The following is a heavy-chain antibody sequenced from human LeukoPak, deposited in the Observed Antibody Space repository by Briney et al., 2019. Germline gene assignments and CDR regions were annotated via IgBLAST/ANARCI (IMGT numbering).Heavy chain of an antibody. CDR3: ARMGRVLWFGELRGWFDP. CDR2: IYYSGST. D-gene: IGHD3-10*01. V-gene: IGHV4-31*03. Sequence: SQTLSLTCTVSGGSISSGGYYLSWIRQHPGKGLEWIGYIYYSGSTYYNPSLKSRVTISVDTSKNQFSLKLSSVTAADTAVYYCARMGRVLWFGELRGWFDPWGQGTLVTVSS. J-gene: IGHJ5*02. CDR1: GGSISSGGYY.